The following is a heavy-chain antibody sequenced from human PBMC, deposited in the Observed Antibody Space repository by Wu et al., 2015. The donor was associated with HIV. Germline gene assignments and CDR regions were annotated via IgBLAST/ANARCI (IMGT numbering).Heavy chain of an antibody. CDR3: ARGQELVLRYFDWLFLFDY. J-gene: IGHJ4*01. D-gene: IGHD3-9*01. V-gene: IGHV1-69*05. Sequence: QVQLVQSGAEVKKPGSSVKVSCKASGGTFSSYAISWVRQAPGQGLEWMGGIIPIFGTANYAQKFQGRVTITTDESTSTAYMELSSLRSEDTAVYYCARGQELVLRYFDWLFLFDYWARNLVTVSS. CDR2: IIPIFGTA. CDR1: GGTFSSYA.